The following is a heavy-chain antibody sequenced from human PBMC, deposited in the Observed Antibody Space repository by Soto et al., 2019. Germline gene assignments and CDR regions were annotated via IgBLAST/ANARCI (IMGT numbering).Heavy chain of an antibody. J-gene: IGHJ4*02. Sequence: GGSLRLSCAASGFTFSDYYMSWIRQAPGKGLEWVSYISSSSSYTNYADSVKGRFTISRDNAKNSLYLQMNSLRAEDTAVYYCARINLNGGWLQFHFDYWGQGTLVTVSS. CDR1: GFTFSDYY. D-gene: IGHD5-12*01. CDR2: ISSSSSYT. CDR3: ARINLNGGWLQFHFDY. V-gene: IGHV3-11*06.